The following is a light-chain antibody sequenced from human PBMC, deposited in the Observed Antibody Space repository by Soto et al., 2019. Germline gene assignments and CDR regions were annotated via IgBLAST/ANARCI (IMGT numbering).Light chain of an antibody. CDR3: SSFVSSSGLYV. J-gene: IGLJ1*01. CDR1: SDDFGGYNY. V-gene: IGLV2-14*03. CDR2: DVT. Sequence: QSVLTQPASVSGSPGQSITISCTGTSDDFGGYNYVSWYQQHPGKVPQLIVYDVTNRPSGVSIRFSGSKSGNTASLTISGLQAEDEADYYCSSFVSSSGLYVFGTGTKVTVL.